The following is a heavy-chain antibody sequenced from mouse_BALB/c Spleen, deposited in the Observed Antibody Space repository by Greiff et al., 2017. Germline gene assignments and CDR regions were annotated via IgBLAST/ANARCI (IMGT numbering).Heavy chain of an antibody. CDR3: ARGALWYFDV. J-gene: IGHJ1*01. CDR2: INPSSGYT. V-gene: IGHV1-4*02. Sequence: QVQLQQSAAELARPGASVKMSCKASGYTFTSYTMHWVKQRPGQGLEWIGYINPSSGYTEYNQKFKDKTTLTADKSSSTAYMQLSSLTSEDSAVYYCARGALWYFDVWGAGTTVTVSS. CDR1: GYTFTSYT.